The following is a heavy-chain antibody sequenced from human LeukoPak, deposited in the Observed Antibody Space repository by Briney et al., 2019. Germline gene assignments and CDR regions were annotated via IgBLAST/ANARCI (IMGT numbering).Heavy chain of an antibody. CDR3: ARHSRTYYDILTGQYGGYFDY. D-gene: IGHD3-9*01. J-gene: IGHJ4*02. V-gene: IGHV4-34*01. CDR1: GGSFSGYY. CDR2: INHSGST. Sequence: SETLSLTCAVYGGSFSGYYWSWIRQPPGKGLEWIGEINHSGSTNYNPSLKSRVTISVDTSKNQFSLKLNSVTAADTAVYYCARHSRTYYDILTGQYGGYFDYWGQRTLVTVSS.